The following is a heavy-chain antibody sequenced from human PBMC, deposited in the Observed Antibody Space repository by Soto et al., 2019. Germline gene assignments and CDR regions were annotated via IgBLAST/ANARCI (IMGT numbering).Heavy chain of an antibody. V-gene: IGHV3-23*01. Sequence: EVQLLESGGGLVQPGGSLRLSCAASGFTFNNCAMTWVRQAPGKGLEWVSAISGGGDTTSYAVSVKGRFTVSRDGSKNTLYLQMSSLRAEDTALYYCAKGRGGSGSLSPRVDFWGQGTLVTVSS. CDR2: ISGGGDTT. D-gene: IGHD3-10*01. CDR1: GFTFNNCA. J-gene: IGHJ4*02. CDR3: AKGRGGSGSLSPRVDF.